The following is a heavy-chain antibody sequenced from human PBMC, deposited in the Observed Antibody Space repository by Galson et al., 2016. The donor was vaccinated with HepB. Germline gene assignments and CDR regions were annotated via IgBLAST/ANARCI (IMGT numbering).Heavy chain of an antibody. CDR3: VRGGDTVIGAAFDV. Sequence: SLRLSCAASGFTFSSYSMNWVRQAPGKGLEWVSYISSSSSTIYYADSVKCRFTISRDNAKNSLYLQMNSLRAEDTAVYYCVRGGDTVIGAAFDVWGQGTMVTVSS. D-gene: IGHD5-18*01. CDR1: GFTFSSYS. V-gene: IGHV3-48*01. J-gene: IGHJ3*01. CDR2: ISSSSSTI.